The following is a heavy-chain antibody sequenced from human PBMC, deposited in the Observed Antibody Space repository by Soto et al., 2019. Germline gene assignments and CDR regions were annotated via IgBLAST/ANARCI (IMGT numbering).Heavy chain of an antibody. D-gene: IGHD6-13*01. CDR3: ARDRIAAAGTSYYYYYGMDV. Sequence: SVKVSCKASGGTFSSYAIGWVRQAPGQGLEWMGGIIPIFGTANYAQKFQGRVTITADESTSTAYMELSSLRSEDTAVYYCARDRIAAAGTSYYYYYGMDVWGQGTTVTVYS. CDR2: IIPIFGTA. CDR1: GGTFSSYA. V-gene: IGHV1-69*13. J-gene: IGHJ6*02.